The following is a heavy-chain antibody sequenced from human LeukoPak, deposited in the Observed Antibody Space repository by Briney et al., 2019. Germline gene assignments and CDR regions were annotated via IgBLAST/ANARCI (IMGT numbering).Heavy chain of an antibody. Sequence: PGGSLRLSCAASGFTFSDYYMSWIRQAPGKGLEWVSYISSSGSTIYYADSVKGRFTISRDNAKNSLYLQMNSLRAEDTAVYYCARAGRVLLWFGEPTQKVRYMDVWGKGTTVTVSS. V-gene: IGHV3-11*04. CDR2: ISSSGSTI. CDR1: GFTFSDYY. D-gene: IGHD3-10*01. CDR3: ARAGRVLLWFGEPTQKVRYMDV. J-gene: IGHJ6*03.